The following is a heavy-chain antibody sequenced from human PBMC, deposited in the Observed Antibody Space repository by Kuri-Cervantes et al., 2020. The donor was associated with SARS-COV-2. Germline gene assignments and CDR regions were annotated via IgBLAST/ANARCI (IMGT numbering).Heavy chain of an antibody. CDR1: GGSFSGYY. CDR2: INHSGST. D-gene: IGHD2-8*01. CDR3: ARQGPTRRTYYFDY. V-gene: IGHV4-34*01. Sequence: QTLSLTCGVYGGSFSGYYWSWIRQPPGKGLEWIGEINHSGSTNYNPSLKSRVTISVDTSKNQFSLKLSSVTAADTAVYYCARQGPTRRTYYFDYWGQGTLVTVSS. J-gene: IGHJ4*02.